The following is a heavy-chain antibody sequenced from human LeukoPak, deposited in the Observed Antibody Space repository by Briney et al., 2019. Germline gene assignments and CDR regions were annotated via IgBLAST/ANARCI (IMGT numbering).Heavy chain of an antibody. CDR1: GFTFSSYS. CDR2: ISNSGSTI. CDR3: ARKTSGSYGYFDY. V-gene: IGHV3-48*01. J-gene: IGHJ4*02. Sequence: AGGSLRLSCAASGFTFSSYSMNWVRQAPGKGLEWGSYISNSGSTIYYADSVKGRFTISRDIAKNSLYLQMNSLRAEDTAVYYCARKTSGSYGYFDYWGQGTLVTVSS. D-gene: IGHD1-26*01.